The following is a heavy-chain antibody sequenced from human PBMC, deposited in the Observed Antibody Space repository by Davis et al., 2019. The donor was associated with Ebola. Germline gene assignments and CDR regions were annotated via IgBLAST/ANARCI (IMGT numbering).Heavy chain of an antibody. D-gene: IGHD5-12*01. Sequence: HSQTPSLTCAISGDSVSSNSAAWNWIRQSPSRGLEWLGRTYYRPKLYNDYAVSVKSRITINPDTSKNQFSLQLNSVTTEDTAVYYCARARRYSGYEYYYGMDVWGQGTTVTVSS. V-gene: IGHV6-1*01. CDR2: TYYRPKLYN. J-gene: IGHJ6*02. CDR1: GDSVSSNSAA. CDR3: ARARRYSGYEYYYGMDV.